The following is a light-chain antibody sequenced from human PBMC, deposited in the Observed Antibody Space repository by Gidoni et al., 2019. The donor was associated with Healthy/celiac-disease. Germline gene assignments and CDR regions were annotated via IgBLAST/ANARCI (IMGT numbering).Light chain of an antibody. CDR3: QQYGSSPDT. CDR1: PSVISSY. CDR2: GAS. V-gene: IGKV3-20*01. J-gene: IGKJ2*01. Sequence: EIVLTQSPVTLSLSPGERATLSCRASPSVISSYLAWYQQKPGQAPRLLIYGASRRATGIPDRFSGSGSGTDFTLTISRLEPEDFAVYYCQQYGSSPDTFGQGTKLEIK.